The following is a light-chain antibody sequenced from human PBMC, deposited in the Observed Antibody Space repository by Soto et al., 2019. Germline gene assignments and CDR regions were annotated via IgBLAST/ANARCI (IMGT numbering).Light chain of an antibody. CDR3: CSYAGFYTLV. CDR2: DVT. Sequence: QSVLTQPRSVSGSPGQSVTISCTGTNNDIGNYIYVSWYQAHPGKAPKLIIYDVTKRPSGVPDRFSGSKSGNTASLTISGLQAEDESEYYCCSYAGFYTLVFGGGTKVTVL. J-gene: IGLJ3*02. CDR1: NNDIGNYIY. V-gene: IGLV2-11*01.